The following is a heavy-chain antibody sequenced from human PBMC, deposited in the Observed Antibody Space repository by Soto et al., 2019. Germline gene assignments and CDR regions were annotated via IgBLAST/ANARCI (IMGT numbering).Heavy chain of an antibody. CDR2: ISYDGSNK. CDR1: GFTFSSYG. D-gene: IGHD1-26*01. V-gene: IGHV3-30*18. J-gene: IGHJ6*02. Sequence: GGSLRLSCAASGFTFSSYGMHWVRQAPGKGLEWVAVISYDGSNKYYADSVKGRFTISRDNSKNTLYLQMNSLRAEDTAVYYCAKGLENPWELMINYYYYGMDVWGQGTTVTVSS. CDR3: AKGLENPWELMINYYYYGMDV.